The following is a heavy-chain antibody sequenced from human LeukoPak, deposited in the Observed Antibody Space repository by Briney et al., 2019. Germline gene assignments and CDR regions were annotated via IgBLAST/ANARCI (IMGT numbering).Heavy chain of an antibody. J-gene: IGHJ4*02. CDR2: ISYDGSNK. Sequence: GGSLRLSCAASGFTFSSYGMHWVRQAPGKGLEWVAVISYDGSNKYYADSVKGRFTISRDNSKNTLYLQMNSLRAEDTAVYYCARDMFSGSYSGVNYWGQGILVTVSS. CDR3: ARDMFSGSYSGVNY. CDR1: GFTFSSYG. D-gene: IGHD1-26*01. V-gene: IGHV3-30*03.